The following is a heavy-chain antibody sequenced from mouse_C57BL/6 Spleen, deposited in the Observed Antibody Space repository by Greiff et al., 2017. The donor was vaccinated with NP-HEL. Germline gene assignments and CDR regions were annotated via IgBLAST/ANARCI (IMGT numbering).Heavy chain of an antibody. CDR1: GYTFTGYW. D-gene: IGHD3-2*02. V-gene: IGHV1-9*01. J-gene: IGHJ3*01. CDR3: ARGELRLRRFAD. CDR2: ILPGSGST. Sequence: VQLQQSGAELMKPGASVKLSCKATGYTFTGYWIEWVKQRPGHGLEWIGEILPGSGSTNYNAKFKGKATFTADTTSNTAYMQLSSLTTEDSAIYYCARGELRLRRFADWGQGTLVTVSA.